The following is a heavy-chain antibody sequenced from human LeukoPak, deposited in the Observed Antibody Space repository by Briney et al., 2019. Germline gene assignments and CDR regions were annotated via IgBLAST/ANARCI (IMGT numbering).Heavy chain of an antibody. CDR3: ARVLSSSWDDAFDI. V-gene: IGHV5-51*01. CDR2: IYPGDSDT. Sequence: GESLKISCKGSGYKFTSYWIGWVRQMPGKGLEWMGIIYPGDSDTRYSPSFQGQVTISADKSISTAYLQWSSLRASDTAMYYCARVLSSSWDDAFDIWGQGTMVTVSS. CDR1: GYKFTSYW. D-gene: IGHD6-13*01. J-gene: IGHJ3*02.